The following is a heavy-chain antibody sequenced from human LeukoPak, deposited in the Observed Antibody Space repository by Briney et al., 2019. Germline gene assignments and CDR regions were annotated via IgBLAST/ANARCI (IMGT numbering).Heavy chain of an antibody. Sequence: PSETLSLTCAVYGGSFSSSSYYWGWIRQPPGKGLEWIGSINYSGSTYYNPSLKSRVTISVDTSKNQFSLKLSSVTAADTAVYYCARGRKIIDYEIPRRRGPRYFDLWGRGTLVTVSS. J-gene: IGHJ2*01. D-gene: IGHD4/OR15-4a*01. CDR3: ARGRKIIDYEIPRRRGPRYFDL. CDR1: GGSFSSSSYY. CDR2: INYSGST. V-gene: IGHV4-39*07.